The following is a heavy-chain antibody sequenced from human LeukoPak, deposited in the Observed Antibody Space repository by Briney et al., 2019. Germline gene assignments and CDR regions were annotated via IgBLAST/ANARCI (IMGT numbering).Heavy chain of an antibody. J-gene: IGHJ4*02. CDR2: IYYTGST. V-gene: IGHV4-59*08. D-gene: IGHD3-10*01. CDR3: ARLGYYGSGSLVDYFDY. Sequence: PSETLSLTCTVSGGSISNYFWSWIRQPPGKGLEWIGYIYYTGSTNYNPSLKSRVAISVDTSKNQFSLRLTSVTAADTAVYYCARLGYYGSGSLVDYFDYWGQGALVTVSS. CDR1: GGSISNYF.